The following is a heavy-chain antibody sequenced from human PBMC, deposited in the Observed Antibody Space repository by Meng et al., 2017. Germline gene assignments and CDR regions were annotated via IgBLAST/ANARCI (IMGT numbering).Heavy chain of an antibody. Sequence: ESLKISCTVSGGSISSGSYYWGWIRQPPGKGLEWIGSIYYSGSTYYNPSLKSRVTISVDTSKNQFSLKLSSVTAADTAVYYCARIIAAAGPLFDYWGQGTLVTVSS. V-gene: IGHV4-39*07. D-gene: IGHD6-13*01. CDR2: IYYSGST. CDR1: GGSISSGSYY. J-gene: IGHJ4*02. CDR3: ARIIAAAGPLFDY.